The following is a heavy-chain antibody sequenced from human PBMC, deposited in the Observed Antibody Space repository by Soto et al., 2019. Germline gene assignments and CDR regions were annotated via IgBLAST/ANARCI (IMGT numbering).Heavy chain of an antibody. CDR3: AKERAIQLWSSYGMDV. D-gene: IGHD5-18*01. CDR2: ISGSGGST. Sequence: GGSLRLSCAASGFTFSSYAMSWVRQAPGKGLEWVSAISGSGGSTYYADSVKGRFTISRDNSKNTLYLQMNSLRAEDTAVYYCAKERAIQLWSSYGMDVWGQGTAVTVSS. J-gene: IGHJ6*02. CDR1: GFTFSSYA. V-gene: IGHV3-23*01.